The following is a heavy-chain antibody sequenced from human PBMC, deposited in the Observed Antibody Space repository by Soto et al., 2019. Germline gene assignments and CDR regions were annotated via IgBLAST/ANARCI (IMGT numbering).Heavy chain of an antibody. CDR1: GFTFSSYA. J-gene: IGHJ4*02. CDR3: AKDYYGSGSYYPSTLFDY. V-gene: IGHV3-23*01. Sequence: GGSLRLSCAASGFTFSSYAMSWVRQATGKGLEWVSAISGSGGSTYYADSVKGRFTISRDNSKNTLDLQMNSLRAEDTAVYYCAKDYYGSGSYYPSTLFDYWGQGTLVTVSS. CDR2: ISGSGGST. D-gene: IGHD3-10*01.